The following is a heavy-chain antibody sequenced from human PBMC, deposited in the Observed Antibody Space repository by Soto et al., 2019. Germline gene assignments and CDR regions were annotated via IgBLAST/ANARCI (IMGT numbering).Heavy chain of an antibody. CDR3: ATGYYYDSSGFDYYFDY. Sequence: ASVKVSCKVSGYTLTELSMHWVRQAPGKGLEWMGGFDPEDGETIYAQKFQGRVTMTEDTSTDTAYMELSSLRSEDTAVYYCATGYYYDSSGFDYYFDYWGQGTLVTVS. D-gene: IGHD3-22*01. CDR2: FDPEDGET. CDR1: GYTLTELS. V-gene: IGHV1-24*01. J-gene: IGHJ4*02.